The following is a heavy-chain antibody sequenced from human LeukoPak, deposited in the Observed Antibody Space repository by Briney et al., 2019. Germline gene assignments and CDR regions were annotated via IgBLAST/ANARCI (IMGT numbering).Heavy chain of an antibody. CDR1: GGSISSSSYY. CDR3: ARLGYYYDSSAKGAFDY. D-gene: IGHD3-22*01. Sequence: PSETLSLTCTVSGGSISSSSYYWGWIRQPPGKGLEWIGGIYYSGSTYNNPSLKSRVTISVDTSKNQFSLKLSSVTAADTAVYYCARLGYYYDSSAKGAFDYWGQGTLVTVPS. V-gene: IGHV4-39*01. CDR2: IYYSGST. J-gene: IGHJ4*02.